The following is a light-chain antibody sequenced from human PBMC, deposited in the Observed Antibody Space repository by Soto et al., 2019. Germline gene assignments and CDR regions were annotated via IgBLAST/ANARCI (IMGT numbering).Light chain of an antibody. CDR3: SSYTSRSTVL. J-gene: IGLJ2*01. CDR1: SSDVGGYNY. Sequence: QSVLTQPASVSGSPGQSITISCTGTSSDVGGYNYVSWYQHHPGKAPKLMIYYVSNRPSGVSNRFSGSKSGNTASLTISGLQAEDEADYYCSSYTSRSTVLFGGGTKLTVL. CDR2: YVS. V-gene: IGLV2-14*03.